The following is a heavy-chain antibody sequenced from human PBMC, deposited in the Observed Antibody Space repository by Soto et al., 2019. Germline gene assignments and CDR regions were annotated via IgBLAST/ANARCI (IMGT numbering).Heavy chain of an antibody. J-gene: IGHJ4*02. CDR3: ARGRPVPY. Sequence: EVQLVESGGGLVQPGGSLRLSCAASGFTFSSYWMSWVRQAPGKGLEWVANVNQDGSEKFYVDSVKGRFTISRDNAMNSMYLQMNSLRAEDTAVYYCARGRPVPYWGQGTLVTGSS. CDR1: GFTFSSYW. CDR2: VNQDGSEK. D-gene: IGHD3-10*01. V-gene: IGHV3-7*01.